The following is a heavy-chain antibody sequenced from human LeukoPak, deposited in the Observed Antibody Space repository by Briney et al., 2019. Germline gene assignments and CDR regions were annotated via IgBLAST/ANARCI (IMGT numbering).Heavy chain of an antibody. Sequence: GGSLRLSCAASGFTFDDYAMHWVRQAPGKGLEWVPGISWNSGSIGYADSVKGRFTISRDNAKNSLYLQMNSLRAEDTALYYCAKGASSGSDYWGQGTLVTVSS. CDR1: GFTFDDYA. D-gene: IGHD6-19*01. V-gene: IGHV3-9*01. CDR3: AKGASSGSDY. CDR2: ISWNSGSI. J-gene: IGHJ4*02.